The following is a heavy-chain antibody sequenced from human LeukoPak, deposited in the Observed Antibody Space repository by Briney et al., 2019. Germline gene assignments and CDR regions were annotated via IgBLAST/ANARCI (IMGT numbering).Heavy chain of an antibody. CDR3: AAGIVGVDY. CDR1: GGSISSSSYY. V-gene: IGHV4-39*01. J-gene: IGHJ4*02. D-gene: IGHD1-26*01. Sequence: PSETLSLTCTVSGGSISSSSYYWGWIRQPPGKGLEWIGSIYYSGSTYYNPSLKSRVTISVDTSKHQFSLKLSYVTAADTAVYYCAAGIVGVDYWGQGTLVTVPS. CDR2: IYYSGST.